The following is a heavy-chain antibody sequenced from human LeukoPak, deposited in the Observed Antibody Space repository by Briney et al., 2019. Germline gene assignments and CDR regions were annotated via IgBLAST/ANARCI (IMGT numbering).Heavy chain of an antibody. CDR2: ITSSGSYI. V-gene: IGHV3-21*04. D-gene: IGHD3-10*01. J-gene: IGHJ6*03. CDR1: AFSFSDYN. Sequence: PGGSLRLSCAASAFSFSDYNMNWVRQAPGQGLEWLSSITSSGSYIYYAGSVKGRFTISKDNSKNTLYLQMNSLRAEDTAVYYCARVLSGRGSLYYYYYYMDVWGKGTTVTISS. CDR3: ARVLSGRGSLYYYYYYMDV.